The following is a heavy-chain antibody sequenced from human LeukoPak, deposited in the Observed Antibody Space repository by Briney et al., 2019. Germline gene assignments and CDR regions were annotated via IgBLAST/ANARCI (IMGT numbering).Heavy chain of an antibody. Sequence: GGSLRLSCAASGFTFSSYSMNWVRQAPGKGLEWVSSISSSSSYIYYADSVKGRFTISRDNAKNSLYLQMNSLRAEDTAVYYCARDTLGIAAAITLDYWGQGTLVTVSS. CDR1: GFTFSSYS. J-gene: IGHJ4*02. D-gene: IGHD6-13*01. CDR2: ISSSSSYI. V-gene: IGHV3-21*01. CDR3: ARDTLGIAAAITLDY.